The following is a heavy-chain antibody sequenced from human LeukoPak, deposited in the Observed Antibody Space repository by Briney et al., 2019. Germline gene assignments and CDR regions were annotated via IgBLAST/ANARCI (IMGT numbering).Heavy chain of an antibody. CDR1: GFTFKNYA. Sequence: PGGSLRLSCAASGFTFKNYAMSWVRQTPGMGLEWVSAISDNDGSTYYTDSVKGRFTISRDNSKDTVYLQMNNLRAADTALYFCVRHDSYIPFWGQGSVVTVSS. D-gene: IGHD5-18*01. CDR3: VRHDSYIPF. J-gene: IGHJ1*01. V-gene: IGHV3-23*01. CDR2: ISDNDGST.